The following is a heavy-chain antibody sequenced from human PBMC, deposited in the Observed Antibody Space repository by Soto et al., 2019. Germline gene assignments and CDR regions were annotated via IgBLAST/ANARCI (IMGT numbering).Heavy chain of an antibody. CDR3: RSSSRYSTDV. CDR2: IYSTGNT. Sequence: SETLSLTCTVSGDSIRSSSYWGWIRQPPGKGLEWIGSIYSTGNTYYNPSLNSQVTISVDTSKNQFSLNVISVTAADTAVYYCRSSSRYSTDVWGKGTTVTVSS. CDR1: GDSIRSSSY. D-gene: IGHD6-13*01. J-gene: IGHJ6*04. V-gene: IGHV4-39*01.